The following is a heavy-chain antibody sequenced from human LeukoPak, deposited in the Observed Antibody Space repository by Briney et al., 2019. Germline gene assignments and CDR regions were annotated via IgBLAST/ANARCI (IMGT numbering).Heavy chain of an antibody. V-gene: IGHV1-69*13. CDR1: GGTFSSYA. D-gene: IGHD4-23*01. CDR2: IIPIFGTA. Sequence: GASVEVSCKASGGTFSSYAISWVRQAPGQGLEWMGGIIPIFGTANYAQKFQGRVTITADESTSTAYMELSSLRSEDTAVYYCARDDYGGNCAFDIWGQGTMVTVSS. J-gene: IGHJ3*02. CDR3: ARDDYGGNCAFDI.